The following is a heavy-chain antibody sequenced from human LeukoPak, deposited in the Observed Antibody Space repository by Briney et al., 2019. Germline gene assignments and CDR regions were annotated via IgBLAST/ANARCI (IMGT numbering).Heavy chain of an antibody. CDR2: ISSSGSTI. V-gene: IGHV3-48*03. CDR3: ARGGPPDYYDSSSDFDY. J-gene: IGHJ4*02. CDR1: GFTFSSYE. D-gene: IGHD3-22*01. Sequence: GGSLRLSCAASGFTFSSYEMNWVRQAPGKGLEWVSYISSSGSTIYYADSVKGRFTISRDNAKNSLYLQMNSLRAEDTAVYYCARGGPPDYYDSSSDFDYWGQGTLVTVSS.